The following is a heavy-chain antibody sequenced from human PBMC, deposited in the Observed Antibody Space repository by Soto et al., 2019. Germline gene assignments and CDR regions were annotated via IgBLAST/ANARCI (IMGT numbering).Heavy chain of an antibody. CDR2: IYYSGST. CDR3: ARTYYDFWSGYSPLYYFDY. Sequence: LSLTCTVSGGSISSGGYYWSWIRQHPGKGLEWIGYIYYSGSTYYNPSLKSRVTISVDTSKNQFSLKLSSVTAADTAVYYCARTYYDFWSGYSPLYYFDYWGQGTLVTVSS. D-gene: IGHD3-3*01. J-gene: IGHJ4*02. CDR1: GGSISSGGYY. V-gene: IGHV4-31*03.